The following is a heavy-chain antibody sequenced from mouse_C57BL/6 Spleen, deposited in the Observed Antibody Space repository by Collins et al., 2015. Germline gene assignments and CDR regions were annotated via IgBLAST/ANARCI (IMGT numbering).Heavy chain of an antibody. D-gene: IGHD1-1*01. V-gene: IGHV1-26*01. J-gene: IGHJ4*01. CDR3: ARERGSITTVVDAMDY. CDR2: INPNNGGT. Sequence: EVQLQQSGPELVKPGASVKISCKASGYTFTDYYMDWVKQSHGKSLEWIGDINPNNGGTSYNQKFKGKATLTVDKSSSTAYMELRSLTSEDSAVYYCARERGSITTVVDAMDYWGQGTSVTVSS. CDR1: GYTFTDYY.